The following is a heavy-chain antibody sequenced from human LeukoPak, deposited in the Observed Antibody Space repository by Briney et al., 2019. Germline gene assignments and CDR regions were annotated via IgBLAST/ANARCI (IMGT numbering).Heavy chain of an antibody. CDR3: ARALAAAADY. V-gene: IGHV3-21*01. CDR2: ISSSSSYI. J-gene: IGHJ4*02. CDR1: GFTFSSYS. Sequence: GGSLRLSCAASGFTFSSYSMNWVRQAPGKGLEWVSSISSSSSYIYYADSVKGRFTISRDNAKNSLYLQMNSLRAENTAVYYCARALAAAADYWGQGTLVTVSS. D-gene: IGHD6-13*01.